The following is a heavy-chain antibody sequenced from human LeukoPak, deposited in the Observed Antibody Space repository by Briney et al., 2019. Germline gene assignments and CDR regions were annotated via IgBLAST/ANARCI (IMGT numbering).Heavy chain of an antibody. D-gene: IGHD3-10*01. CDR2: INHSGST. CDR1: GGSFSGYY. V-gene: IGHV4-34*01. Sequence: PSETLSLTCAVYGGSFSGYYWSWIRQPPGKGLEWIGEINHSGSTDYNPSLKSRVTISVDTSKNQFSLKLSSVTAADTAVYYCARRRGLTYYYGSGSYFLDYWGQGTLVTVSS. J-gene: IGHJ4*02. CDR3: ARRRGLTYYYGSGSYFLDY.